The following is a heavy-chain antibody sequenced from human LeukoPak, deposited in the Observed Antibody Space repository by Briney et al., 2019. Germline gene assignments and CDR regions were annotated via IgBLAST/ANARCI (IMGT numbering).Heavy chain of an antibody. Sequence: ASVKVSCKASGYTFTSNYIHWVRQAPGQGLEWMGMIYPRDGSTSYAQKLQGRVTMTTDTSTSTAYMELRSLRSDDTAVYYCATMVRGVIYWGQGTLVTVSS. J-gene: IGHJ4*02. CDR1: GYTFTSNY. D-gene: IGHD3-10*01. CDR3: ATMVRGVIY. V-gene: IGHV1-46*01. CDR2: IYPRDGST.